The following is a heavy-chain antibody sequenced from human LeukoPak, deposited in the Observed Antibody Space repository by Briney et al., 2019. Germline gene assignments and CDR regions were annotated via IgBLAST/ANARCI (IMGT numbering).Heavy chain of an antibody. CDR1: GFTFSNYG. Sequence: QPGRSLRLSCAASGFTFSNYGMNWVRQVPDKGLEWVTFIQADGNDKYYADSVKGRFTISRDNSKNTVFLQVNNVRAEDTAVYFCAREDGPTYVGRFVHWGQGTLVTVSS. CDR2: IQADGNDK. V-gene: IGHV3-33*01. J-gene: IGHJ5*02. CDR3: AREDGPTYVGRFVH. D-gene: IGHD1-26*01.